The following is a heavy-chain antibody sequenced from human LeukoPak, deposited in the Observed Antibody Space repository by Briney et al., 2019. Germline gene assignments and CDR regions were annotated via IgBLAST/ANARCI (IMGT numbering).Heavy chain of an antibody. V-gene: IGHV3-21*06. J-gene: IGHJ4*02. CDR3: ARALFDLSTGYYPYLDY. CDR1: GFTFSAYS. D-gene: IGHD3-9*01. Sequence: PGGSLRLSCAASGFTFSAYSINWVRQAPGKGLEWVSSISSSSASISYADSVKGRFTISRDNAKNSLYLQMNSLRAEDTAVYYCARALFDLSTGYYPYLDYWGQGTLVTVSS. CDR2: ISSSSASI.